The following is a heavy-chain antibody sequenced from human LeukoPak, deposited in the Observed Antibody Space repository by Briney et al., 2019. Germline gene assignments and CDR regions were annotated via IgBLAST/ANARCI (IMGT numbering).Heavy chain of an antibody. CDR2: IYYSGST. D-gene: IGHD1-26*01. Sequence: SETLSLTCTVSGGSISSYYWSWIRQPPGKGLEWIGYIYYSGSTNYNPSLKSRVTISVDTSKNQFSLKLSSVTAADTAVYYCARDSIVGAIGKWGQGTLVTVSS. CDR1: GGSISSYY. CDR3: ARDSIVGAIGK. J-gene: IGHJ4*02. V-gene: IGHV4-59*01.